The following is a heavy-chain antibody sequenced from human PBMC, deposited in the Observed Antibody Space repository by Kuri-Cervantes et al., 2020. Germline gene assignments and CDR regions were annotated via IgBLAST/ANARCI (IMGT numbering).Heavy chain of an antibody. V-gene: IGHV3-11*01. D-gene: IGHD3-10*01. Sequence: GSLRLSCAASGFTFSDYYMSWIRQAPGKGLEWVSYISSSGSTIYYADSVKGRFTISRDNAKNSMYLQMNSLRAEDTAVYYCARRQGAVRITMVRGVTRQYYFDYWGQGTLVTVSS. CDR1: GFTFSDYY. J-gene: IGHJ4*02. CDR2: ISSSGSTI. CDR3: ARRQGAVRITMVRGVTRQYYFDY.